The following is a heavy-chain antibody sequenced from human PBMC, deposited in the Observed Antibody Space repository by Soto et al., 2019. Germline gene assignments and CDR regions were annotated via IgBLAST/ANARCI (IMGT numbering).Heavy chain of an antibody. CDR1: GGSISSGGYS. V-gene: IGHV4-30-2*01. CDR3: AREVVVPAARGGFDY. CDR2: IYHSGST. J-gene: IGHJ4*02. Sequence: QLQLQESGSGLVKPSQTLSLTCAVSGGSISSGGYSWSWIRQPPGKGLEWIGYIYHSGSTYYNSSLKSRVTISVDRSKNQFSLKLSSVTAADTAVYYCAREVVVPAARGGFDYWGQGTLVTVSS. D-gene: IGHD2-2*01.